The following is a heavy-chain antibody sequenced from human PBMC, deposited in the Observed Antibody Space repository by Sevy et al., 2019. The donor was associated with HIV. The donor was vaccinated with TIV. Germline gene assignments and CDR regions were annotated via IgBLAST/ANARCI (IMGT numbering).Heavy chain of an antibody. Sequence: GGSLRLSCTASGFTFSNFWMHWVRQAPGKGLVWVAHVKYDGSVTDYADSVQGRFTISRDNAKDTLYLQVRGLRAEDTAVYYCTRAASRAAFDYWGQGTLVTVSS. CDR1: GFTFSNFW. J-gene: IGHJ4*02. CDR3: TRAASRAAFDY. CDR2: VKYDGSVT. V-gene: IGHV3-74*01.